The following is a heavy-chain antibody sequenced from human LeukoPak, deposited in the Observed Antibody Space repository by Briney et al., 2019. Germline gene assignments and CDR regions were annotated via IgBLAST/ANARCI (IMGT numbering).Heavy chain of an antibody. CDR1: GGSISSYY. D-gene: IGHD3-10*01. CDR3: ARDWGSGSYYYGMDV. V-gene: IGHV4-4*07. Sequence: KSSETLSLTCTVSGGSISSYYWSWIRQPAGKGLEWIGRIYSSGSTNYNPSLRSRVTMSVDTSKNQFSLKLNSVTAADTAVYYCARDWGSGSYYYGMDVWGQGTTVTVSS. J-gene: IGHJ6*02. CDR2: IYSSGST.